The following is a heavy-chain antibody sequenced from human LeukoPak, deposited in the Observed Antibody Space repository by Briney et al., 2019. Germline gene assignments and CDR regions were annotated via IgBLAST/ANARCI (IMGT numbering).Heavy chain of an antibody. D-gene: IGHD3-22*01. CDR2: ISGSGGST. Sequence: GGSLRLSCAASGFTFSSYAMSWVRQAPGKGLEWVSAISGSGGSTYYADSVKGRFTISRDNPKNTLYLQMNSLRAEDTAVYYCAKESGYYDSSGYSPLWYWGQGTLVTVSS. CDR1: GFTFSSYA. J-gene: IGHJ4*02. CDR3: AKESGYYDSSGYSPLWY. V-gene: IGHV3-23*01.